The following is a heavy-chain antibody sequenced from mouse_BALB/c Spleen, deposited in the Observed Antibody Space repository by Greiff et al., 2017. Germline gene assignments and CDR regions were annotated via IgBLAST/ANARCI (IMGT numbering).Heavy chain of an antibody. Sequence: VQLQQSGAELVKPGASVKLSCKASGYTFTSYYMYWVKQRPGQGLEWIGEINPSNGGTNFNEKFKSKATLTSDKSSSTAYMELSSLTSEDSAVYYCARNVGGDYFDYWGQGTTLTVSS. CDR2: INPSNGGT. CDR1: GYTFTSYY. CDR3: ARNVGGDYFDY. J-gene: IGHJ2*01. D-gene: IGHD1-1*02. V-gene: IGHV1-53*01.